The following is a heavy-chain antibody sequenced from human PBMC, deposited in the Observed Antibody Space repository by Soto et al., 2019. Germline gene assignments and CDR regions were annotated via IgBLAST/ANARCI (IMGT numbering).Heavy chain of an antibody. Sequence: SETLSLTCTVSGGSISSSSYYWGWIRQPPGKGLEWIGSIYYSGSTYYNPSLKSRVTISVDTSKNQFSLKLSSVTAADTAVYYCASYPGREVFDYWGQGTLVTVSS. CDR2: IYYSGST. CDR1: GGSISSSSYY. CDR3: ASYPGREVFDY. V-gene: IGHV4-39*01. J-gene: IGHJ4*02.